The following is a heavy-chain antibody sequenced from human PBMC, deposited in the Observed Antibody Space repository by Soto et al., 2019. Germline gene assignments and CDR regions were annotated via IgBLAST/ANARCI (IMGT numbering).Heavy chain of an antibody. CDR2: IIPIFGTA. CDR1: GGTFSSYA. D-gene: IGHD5-18*01. Sequence: QVQLVQSGAEVKKPGSSVKVSCKASGGTFSSYAISWVRQAPGQGLEWMGGIIPIFGTANYAQKFQGRVTITADKSTSTAYMELSSLRSEYTAVSYCASCRVHVDTAPYYYYGMDVWGQVTTVTVSS. J-gene: IGHJ6*02. CDR3: ASCRVHVDTAPYYYYGMDV. V-gene: IGHV1-69*06.